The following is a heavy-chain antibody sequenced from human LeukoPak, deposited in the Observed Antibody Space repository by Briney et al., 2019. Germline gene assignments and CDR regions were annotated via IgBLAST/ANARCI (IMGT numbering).Heavy chain of an antibody. D-gene: IGHD6-19*01. Sequence: GGSLRLSCAASGFTFDDYAMHWVRQAPGKGLEWVSGISWNSGSIGYADSVKGRFTISRDNAKNSLYLQMNSLRAEDTALYYCAKAGTYSSGWTHNWFGPWGQGTLVTVSS. CDR2: ISWNSGSI. CDR3: AKAGTYSSGWTHNWFGP. V-gene: IGHV3-9*01. CDR1: GFTFDDYA. J-gene: IGHJ5*02.